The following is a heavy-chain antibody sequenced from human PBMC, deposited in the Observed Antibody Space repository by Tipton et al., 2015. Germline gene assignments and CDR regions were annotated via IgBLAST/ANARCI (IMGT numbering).Heavy chain of an antibody. V-gene: IGHV4-61*01. CDR1: GGSVSSPSYY. CDR2: IYYTGST. D-gene: IGHD3-10*01. Sequence: TLSLTCAVSGGSVSSPSYYWSWIRQPPGKGLEWIGYIYYTGSTHYNPSLKSRVTISVDTSKSQFFLKLSSVTAADTAVYYCARFRYYGSESERGYFHGLDVWGQGTTVTVSS. CDR3: ARFRYYGSESERGYFHGLDV. J-gene: IGHJ6*02.